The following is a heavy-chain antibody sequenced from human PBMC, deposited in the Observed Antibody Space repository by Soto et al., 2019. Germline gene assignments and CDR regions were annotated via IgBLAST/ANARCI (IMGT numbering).Heavy chain of an antibody. CDR1: GFTSSNYA. J-gene: IGHJ3*02. D-gene: IGHD4-17*01. Sequence: PGGSLRLSCAASGFTSSNYAMSWVRQAPGKGLEWVSGIGSSGGTTHLADSVKGRFTISRDNSKNTLYLQMNSLRVEDTAVYYCGKDPNGDYIGAFDIWGQGTMVTVSS. V-gene: IGHV3-23*01. CDR2: IGSSGGTT. CDR3: GKDPNGDYIGAFDI.